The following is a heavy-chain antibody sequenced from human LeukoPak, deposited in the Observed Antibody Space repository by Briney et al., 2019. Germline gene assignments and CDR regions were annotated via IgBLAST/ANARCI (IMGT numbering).Heavy chain of an antibody. CDR3: TKRAEFGGFDP. CDR2: ISTTVTNT. CDR1: GFTFSTSA. V-gene: IGHV3-23*01. J-gene: IGHJ5*02. Sequence: GGSLRLSCAASGFTFSTSAMTWVRQAPGKGLEWVSSISTTVTNTYYADSVKGRFTISRDNSNNTVYLQMNSPTAEDTALYYCTKRAEFGGFDPWGQGTLVTVSS. D-gene: IGHD3-10*01.